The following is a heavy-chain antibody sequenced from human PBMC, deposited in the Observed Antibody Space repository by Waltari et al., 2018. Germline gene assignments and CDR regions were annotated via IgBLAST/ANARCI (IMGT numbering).Heavy chain of an antibody. CDR3: AKDIEVTAAGSGFDY. CDR1: GFTFDDYT. CDR2: ISWDGGST. Sequence: EVQLVESGGVVVHPGGSLRLSCAASGFTFDDYTMHWFRQVPGKGLEWVSLISWDGGSTYYADSVKGRFTISRDNSRNSLYLQMKSLRTEDTALYYCAKDIEVTAAGSGFDYWGQGTLVTVSS. J-gene: IGHJ4*02. D-gene: IGHD6-13*01. V-gene: IGHV3-43*01.